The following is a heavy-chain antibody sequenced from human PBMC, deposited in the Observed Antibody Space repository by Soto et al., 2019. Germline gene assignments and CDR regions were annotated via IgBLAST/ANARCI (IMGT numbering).Heavy chain of an antibody. J-gene: IGHJ5*02. CDR2: IYYSGST. CDR3: ARLEVDIVATIDCNWFDP. CDR1: VGSISIGGYY. Sequence: SLTCTVSVGSISIGGYYWSWIRQPPGKGLEWIGYIYYSGSTYYNPSLKSRVTISVDTSKNQFSLKLSSVTAADTAVYYCARLEVDIVATIDCNWFDPWGQGTLVTVSS. D-gene: IGHD5-12*01. V-gene: IGHV4-30-4*01.